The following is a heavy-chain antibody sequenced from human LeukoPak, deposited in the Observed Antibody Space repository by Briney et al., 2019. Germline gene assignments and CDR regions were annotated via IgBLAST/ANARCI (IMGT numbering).Heavy chain of an antibody. V-gene: IGHV4-4*07. J-gene: IGHJ4*02. CDR3: ARHPELYFFDY. CDR2: IYTSGST. D-gene: IGHD3-10*01. CDR1: GGSISSHY. Sequence: PSETLSLTCTVSGGSISSHYWSWIRQPAGKGLEWIGRIYTSGSTNYNPSLKSRVTISADTSKNQVSLTLSSVTAADTAVYYCARHPELYFFDYWGQGTLVTVSS.